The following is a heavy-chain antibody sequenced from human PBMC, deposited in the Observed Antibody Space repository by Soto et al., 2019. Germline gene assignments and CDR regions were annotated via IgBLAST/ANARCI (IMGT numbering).Heavy chain of an antibody. V-gene: IGHV3-7*03. CDR3: AVYGYGVSAAAY. CDR2: INQDGSER. J-gene: IGHJ4*02. D-gene: IGHD4-17*01. Sequence: WGSLRLSCAGSGLTFRNDWFIWFRQAPGKWLEWVANINQDGSERYYVDSVRGRFTISRDNVENSLYLQLNSLRPEDTAVYYCAVYGYGVSAAAYWGQGTLVTVSS. CDR1: GLTFRNDW.